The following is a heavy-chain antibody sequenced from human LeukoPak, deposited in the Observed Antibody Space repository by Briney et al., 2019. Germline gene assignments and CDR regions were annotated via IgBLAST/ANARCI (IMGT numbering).Heavy chain of an antibody. CDR2: ISSSSSYI. J-gene: IGHJ3*02. V-gene: IGHV3-21*01. D-gene: IGHD2-15*01. CDR1: GFTFSSYS. Sequence: GGSLRLSCAASGFTFSSYSMNWVRQAPGKGLEWDSSISSSSSYIYYADSVKGRFTISRDNAKNSLYLQMNSLRAEDTAVYYCARLYCSGGSCYSPVGAFDIWGQGTMVIVSS. CDR3: ARLYCSGGSCYSPVGAFDI.